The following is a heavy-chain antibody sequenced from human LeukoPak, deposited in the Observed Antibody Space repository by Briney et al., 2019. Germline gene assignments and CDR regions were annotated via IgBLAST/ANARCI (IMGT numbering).Heavy chain of an antibody. CDR2: ISYDGSNK. CDR3: ARDQSVRLLQTSSTYFKHVFAI. CDR1: GFTFSSYA. V-gene: IGHV3-30-3*01. D-gene: IGHD6-13*01. J-gene: IGHJ3*02. Sequence: PGGSLRLSCVASGFTFSSYAMHWVRQAPGKGLEWVAVISYDGSNKYYADSVKGRFTISRDNSKNTLYLQMNSLRDEDTPVYYCARDQSVRLLQTSSTYFKHVFAIWGQGSMVTVSS.